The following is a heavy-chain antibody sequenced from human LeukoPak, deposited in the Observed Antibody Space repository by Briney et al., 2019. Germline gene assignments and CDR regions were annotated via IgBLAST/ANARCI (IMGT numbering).Heavy chain of an antibody. CDR2: IIPIFGTA. J-gene: IGHJ4*02. V-gene: IGHV1-69*05. CDR3: ARGPLTTPKTAGSHYDY. CDR1: GGTFSSYA. D-gene: IGHD6-13*01. Sequence: SVKVSCKASGGTFSSYAISWVRQAPGQGLEWMGGIIPIFGTANYAQKFQGRVTITTDESTSTAYMELSSLRSEDTAVYYCARGPLTTPKTAGSHYDYWGQGTLVTVSS.